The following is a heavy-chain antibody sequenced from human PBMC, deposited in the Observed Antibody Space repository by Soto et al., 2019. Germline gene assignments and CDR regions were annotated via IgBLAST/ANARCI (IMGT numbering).Heavy chain of an antibody. Sequence: QVQLVESGGGVVQPGRSLRLSCAASGFTFSSYAMHWVRQAPGKGLEWVAVISYDGSNKYYADSVKGRFTISRDNSKNTLYLQMNSLRAEDTAVYYCARDVESGSSQYYYYYYGMDVWGHGTTVTVSS. D-gene: IGHD1-26*01. CDR1: GFTFSSYA. V-gene: IGHV3-30-3*01. CDR2: ISYDGSNK. J-gene: IGHJ6*02. CDR3: ARDVESGSSQYYYYYYGMDV.